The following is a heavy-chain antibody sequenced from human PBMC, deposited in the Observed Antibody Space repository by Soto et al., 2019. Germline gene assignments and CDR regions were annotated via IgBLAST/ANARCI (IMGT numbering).Heavy chain of an antibody. J-gene: IGHJ4*02. CDR1: GFTFSNAW. D-gene: IGHD3-9*01. Sequence: PGGSLRLSCAASGFTFSNAWMNWVRQAPGKGLEWVGRIKSKTDGGTTDYAAPVKGRFTISRDDSKNTLYLQMNSLKTEDTAVYYCTTTYDILTGATPGYWGQGTQVTVSS. V-gene: IGHV3-15*07. CDR3: TTTYDILTGATPGY. CDR2: IKSKTDGGTT.